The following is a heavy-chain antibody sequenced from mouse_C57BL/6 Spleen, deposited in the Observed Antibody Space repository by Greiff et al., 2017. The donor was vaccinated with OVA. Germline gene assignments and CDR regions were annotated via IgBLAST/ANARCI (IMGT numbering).Heavy chain of an antibody. D-gene: IGHD1-1*01. Sequence: QVQLQQSGPELVKPGASVKISCKASGYAFSSSWMNWVKQRPGKGLEWIGRIYPGDGDTNYNGKFKGKATLTADKSSSTAYMQLSSLTSEDSAVYFCASSGSHAWFAYWGQGTLVTVSA. V-gene: IGHV1-82*01. CDR2: IYPGDGDT. CDR3: ASSGSHAWFAY. J-gene: IGHJ3*01. CDR1: GYAFSSSW.